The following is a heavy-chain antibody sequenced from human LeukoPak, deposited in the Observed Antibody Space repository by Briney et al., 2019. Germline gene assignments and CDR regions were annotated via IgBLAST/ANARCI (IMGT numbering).Heavy chain of an antibody. D-gene: IGHD3-3*01. CDR3: AKRLSFGVAIGDFDY. V-gene: IGHV3-23*01. CDR1: GFTFSNYA. Sequence: GGSLRLSCAASGFTFSNYAMSWVRQAPGKGLEWVSAISGSGDSTYYADSVKGRFTISRDSSMETLYLQMNTLRAEDTATYFCAKRLSFGVAIGDFDYWGQGTLVTVSS. J-gene: IGHJ4*02. CDR2: ISGSGDST.